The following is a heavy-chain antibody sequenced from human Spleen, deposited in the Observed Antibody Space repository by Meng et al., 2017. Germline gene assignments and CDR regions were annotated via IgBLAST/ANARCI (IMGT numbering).Heavy chain of an antibody. CDR3: ARGPTTLAHDLDY. CDR1: GASCSDDY. Sequence: QQSGAARLRHPPTSLSPSGVVGGASCSDDYWSRISQPPGKGRVWSREINHSGSTNYYPSLVSRATISVDTTQNNLSLKLRSVTAADSAVYYCARGPTTLAHDLDYWGQGTLVTVSS. V-gene: IGHV4-34*01. D-gene: IGHD4-11*01. J-gene: IGHJ4*02. CDR2: INHSGST.